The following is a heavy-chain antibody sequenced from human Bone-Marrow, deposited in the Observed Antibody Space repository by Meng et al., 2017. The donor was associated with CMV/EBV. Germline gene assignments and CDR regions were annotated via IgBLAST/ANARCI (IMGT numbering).Heavy chain of an antibody. CDR2: INHSGST. D-gene: IGHD2-2*01. CDR3: ARILGYCSSTSCPAEGWFDP. J-gene: IGHJ5*02. CDR1: GGSFSGYY. V-gene: IGHV4-34*01. Sequence: GSLRLSCAVYGGSFSGYYWSWIRQPPGKGLEWIGEINHSGSTNYNPSLKSRVTISVDTSKNQFSLKLSSVTAADTAVYYCARILGYCSSTSCPAEGWFDPWGQGTLVTVSS.